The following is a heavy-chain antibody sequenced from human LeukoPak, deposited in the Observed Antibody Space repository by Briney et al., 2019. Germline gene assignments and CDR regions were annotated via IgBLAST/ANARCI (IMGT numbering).Heavy chain of an antibody. CDR3: ASASSHRSAAGGDY. J-gene: IGHJ4*02. D-gene: IGHD6-13*01. CDR2: INGDGGSR. V-gene: IGHV3-74*01. CDR1: AFTFSTYW. Sequence: GGPMRLSCAAYAFTFSTYWMHWVRQAPGKGLVWVSRINGDGGSRNYADSVKGRFTISRDNAKNTLYLQMSSLRVEDTAVYYCASASSHRSAAGGDYWGQGTLVTVST.